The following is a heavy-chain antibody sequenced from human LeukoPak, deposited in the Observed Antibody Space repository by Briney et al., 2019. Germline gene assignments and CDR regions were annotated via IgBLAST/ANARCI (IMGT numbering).Heavy chain of an antibody. CDR2: ISSSGSTI. V-gene: IGHV3-48*03. Sequence: GGSLRLSCAASGFTFSSYEMNWVRQAPGKGLEWFSYISSSGSTIYYADSVKVRFTISRDNAKNSLYLQMNSLRAEDTAVYYCCGSVLYSSYYFDYWGQGTLVTVSS. J-gene: IGHJ4*02. CDR1: GFTFSSYE. CDR3: CGSVLYSSYYFDY. D-gene: IGHD5-18*01.